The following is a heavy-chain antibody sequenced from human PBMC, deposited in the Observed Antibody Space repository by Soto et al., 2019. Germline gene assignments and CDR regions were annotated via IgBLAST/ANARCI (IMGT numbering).Heavy chain of an antibody. CDR2: INARNDGT. V-gene: IGHV1-2*02. D-gene: IGHD3-16*01. CDR3: ARRLGGGGDYFYGMDV. CDR1: GYTFTEFY. Sequence: QVQLVQSGPEMKKPGASVKVSCKTSGYTFTEFYIHWMRQVPGRGLEWMGWINARNDGTKFAEKVKPGLTMTTDPAISTSYMELNSLTFDDTAVYYCARRLGGGGDYFYGMDVWGQGTAVTVSS. J-gene: IGHJ6*02.